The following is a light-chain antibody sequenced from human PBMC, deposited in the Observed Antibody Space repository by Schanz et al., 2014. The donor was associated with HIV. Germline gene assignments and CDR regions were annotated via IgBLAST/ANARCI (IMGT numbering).Light chain of an antibody. Sequence: EIVLTQSPGTLSLSPGERATLSCGASQRLSSSYLAWYQQKRDQPPRLVIYATSTRAAGIPDRFSGSGSGTDFTLTISGLEPEDFAVYYCHHYGGSFGPGTTVDYK. V-gene: IGKV3-20*01. J-gene: IGKJ3*01. CDR3: HHYGGS. CDR1: QRLSSSY. CDR2: ATS.